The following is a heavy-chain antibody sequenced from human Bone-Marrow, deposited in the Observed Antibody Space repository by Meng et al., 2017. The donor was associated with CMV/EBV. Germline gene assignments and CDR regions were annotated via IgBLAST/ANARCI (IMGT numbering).Heavy chain of an antibody. D-gene: IGHD1-26*01. CDR1: GFTFSSYW. Sequence: GESLKISCAASGFTFSSYWMSWVRQAPGKGLEWVANIKQDGSEKYYMDSVKGRFTISRDNAKNSLYLQMNSLRAEDTAVYYCARDLSGELPRWGQGTLVTVSS. CDR2: IKQDGSEK. CDR3: ARDLSGELPR. V-gene: IGHV3-7*01. J-gene: IGHJ4*02.